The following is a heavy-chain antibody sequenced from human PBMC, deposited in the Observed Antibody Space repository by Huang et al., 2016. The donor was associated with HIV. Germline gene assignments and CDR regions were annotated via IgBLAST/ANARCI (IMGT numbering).Heavy chain of an antibody. J-gene: IGHJ6*02. V-gene: IGHV3-15*01. Sequence: EVQLVESGGGLVKPGGSLRLSCAASGFTFSNAWMGWVRQAPGKGLEWGGRMKRKTDGETTDYAAPVKGRFTISRDDSKKTLYLKMNSLKSEDTAVYYCSSGSTSSPDYYYFYGMEVWGQGTTVTVSS. CDR1: GFTFSNAW. CDR2: MKRKTDGETT. CDR3: SSGSTSSPDYYYFYGMEV. D-gene: IGHD2-2*01.